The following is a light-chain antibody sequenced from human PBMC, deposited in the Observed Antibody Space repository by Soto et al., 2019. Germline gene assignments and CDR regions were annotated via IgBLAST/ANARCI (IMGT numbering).Light chain of an antibody. V-gene: IGKV1-9*01. J-gene: IGKJ5*01. CDR3: QQLNSYRT. Sequence: IQLTQSPSSLSASLGDRVTITCRASQGISSYLAWYQQKPGKAPKLLIYAASTLQSGVPSRFSGSGSGTDFTLTISSLQPEDFATYYCQQLNSYRTFGQGTRLETK. CDR2: AAS. CDR1: QGISSY.